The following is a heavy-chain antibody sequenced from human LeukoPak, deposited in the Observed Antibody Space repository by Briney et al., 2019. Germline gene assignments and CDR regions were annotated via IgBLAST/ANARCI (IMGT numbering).Heavy chain of an antibody. CDR1: GGSISSETYF. CDR3: ARDWNYYDSSGLAFDI. Sequence: SETLSLTCTVSGGSISSETYFWGWIRQPPGKGLEWIGSIYYSGSTYYNPSLKSRVTISVDTSKNQFSLKLSSVTAADTAVYYCARDWNYYDSSGLAFDIWGQGTMVTVSS. D-gene: IGHD3-22*01. CDR2: IYYSGST. J-gene: IGHJ3*02. V-gene: IGHV4-39*07.